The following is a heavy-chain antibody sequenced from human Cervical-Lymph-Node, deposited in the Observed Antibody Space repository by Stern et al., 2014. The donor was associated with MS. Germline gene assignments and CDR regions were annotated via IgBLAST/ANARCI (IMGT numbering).Heavy chain of an antibody. CDR3: AKDRDAFLMDRGVILNYGMDV. Sequence: QVQLVESGGGVVQPGRSLRLSCAASGFTFSSHGMHWVRQAPGKGLEWVAGISYDGSDKYYADSVKGRFTSSRDSSKNTLYLQMNSLRSEDTAVYYCAKDRDAFLMDRGVILNYGMDVWGQGTTVTVSS. V-gene: IGHV3-30*18. J-gene: IGHJ6*02. D-gene: IGHD3-10*01. CDR2: ISYDGSDK. CDR1: GFTFSSHG.